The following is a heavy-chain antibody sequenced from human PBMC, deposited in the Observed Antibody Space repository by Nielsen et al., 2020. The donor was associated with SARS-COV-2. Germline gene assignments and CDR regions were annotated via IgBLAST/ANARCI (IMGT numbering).Heavy chain of an antibody. CDR3: AKPVSATGRVGGD. Sequence: ASVKVSCKASGYTFTTYAINWVRQAPGQGLEWMGWINTHTGNPTNAQGFTGRFVFSLDTSVSTAYLQISSLKAEDTAVYYCAKPVSATGRVGGDWGQGTLVTVSS. J-gene: IGHJ4*02. D-gene: IGHD1-26*01. CDR2: INTHTGNP. CDR1: GYTFTTYA. V-gene: IGHV7-4-1*02.